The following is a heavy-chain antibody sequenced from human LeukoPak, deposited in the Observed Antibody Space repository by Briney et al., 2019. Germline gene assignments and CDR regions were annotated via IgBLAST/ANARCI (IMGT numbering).Heavy chain of an antibody. CDR3: APDSAYGDYGGVWFDP. D-gene: IGHD4-17*01. CDR1: GFTDSTIF. CDR2: IHIGVTT. Sequence: PGGSLRLSCEASGFTDSTIFMGWVRQAPGKGLEWVSIIHIGVTTYYADSVKGRFTISRDSFTNTLYLQMIGLRDDDTAVYCCAPDSAYGDYGGVWFDPWGQGTLVTVSS. J-gene: IGHJ5*02. V-gene: IGHV3-53*01.